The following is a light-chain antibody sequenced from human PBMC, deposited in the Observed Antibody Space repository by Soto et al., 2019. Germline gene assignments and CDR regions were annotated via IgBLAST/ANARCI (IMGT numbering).Light chain of an antibody. J-gene: IGLJ2*01. V-gene: IGLV2-8*01. CDR1: SSDVGGYNY. CDR2: EVN. CDR3: NSYGGSNNLV. Sequence: QSALTQPTSASGSPGQSVTISCTGTSSDVGGYNYVSWYQQHPGKAPKLMIYEVNKRPSGVPDRFSGSKSGNTASLTVSGLQAEDEADYYCNSYGGSNNLVFGGGTKLTVL.